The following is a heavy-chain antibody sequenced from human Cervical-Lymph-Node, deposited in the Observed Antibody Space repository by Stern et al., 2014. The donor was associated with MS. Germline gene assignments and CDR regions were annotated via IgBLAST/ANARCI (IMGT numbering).Heavy chain of an antibody. CDR1: GYTFTRYP. CDR2: INTNTGSP. D-gene: IGHD4-17*01. J-gene: IGHJ6*02. CDR3: TRVWSHYGDFDL. Sequence: VQLVESGSELKKPGASVKVSCTASGYTFTRYPMNWVRQAPGQGLEWMGWINTNTGSPTYAQVSTGRSVFSLDPPSSTAYLQISSLKAEDTAVYYCTRVWSHYGDFDLWGQGTTVTVSS. V-gene: IGHV7-4-1*02.